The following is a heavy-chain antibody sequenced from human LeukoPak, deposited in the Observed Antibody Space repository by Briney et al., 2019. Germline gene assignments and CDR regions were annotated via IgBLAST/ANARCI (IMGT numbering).Heavy chain of an antibody. V-gene: IGHV1-46*01. CDR2: INPSGGST. Sequence: ASVKVSCKASGYTFTSYYMHWVRQAPGQGLEWMGIINPSGGSTSYAQKFQGRVTMTRDTSTSTVYMELSSLRSEDTAVYYCARPLSGYYSTDAFDIWGQGTMVTVSS. D-gene: IGHD3-22*01. J-gene: IGHJ3*02. CDR1: GYTFTSYY. CDR3: ARPLSGYYSTDAFDI.